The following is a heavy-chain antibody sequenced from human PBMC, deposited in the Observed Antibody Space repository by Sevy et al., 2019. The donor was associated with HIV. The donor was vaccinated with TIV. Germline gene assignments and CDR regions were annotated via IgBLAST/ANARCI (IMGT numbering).Heavy chain of an antibody. CDR2: ISTSGSNR. CDR1: GFTFSSFE. V-gene: IGHV3-48*03. J-gene: IGHJ6*02. D-gene: IGHD3-16*01. CDR3: AKRGGKYDLGMDV. Sequence: GGSLRLSCVASGFTFSSFEMNWVRQAPGKGLEWVSSISTSGSNRDYADSLKGRVTISRDNAKKSHYLQMNSLRAEDTAIYFCAKRGGKYDLGMDVWGQGTTVTVSS.